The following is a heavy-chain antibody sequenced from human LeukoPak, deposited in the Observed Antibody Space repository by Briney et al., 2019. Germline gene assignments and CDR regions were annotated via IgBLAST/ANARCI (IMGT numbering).Heavy chain of an antibody. J-gene: IGHJ3*02. CDR2: INWNSGST. D-gene: IGHD6-6*01. CDR3: ARARIAADDAFDI. CDR1: GFTFADYG. V-gene: IGHV3-20*04. Sequence: GGSLRLSCAASGFTFADYGMSWVRQAPGKGLEWVSGINWNSGSTGYAHSVKGRFTISTDNAKNTLYLQMNSLRSEDTALYYCARARIAADDAFDIWGQGTMVTVSS.